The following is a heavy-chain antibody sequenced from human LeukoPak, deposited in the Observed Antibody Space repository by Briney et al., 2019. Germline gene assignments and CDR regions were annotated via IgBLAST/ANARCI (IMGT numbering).Heavy chain of an antibody. J-gene: IGHJ6*02. V-gene: IGHV1-8*02. CDR2: MNPNSGNT. Sequence: GASVKVSCKASGGTFSSYTISWVRQAPGQGLEWMGWMNPNSGNTGYAQKFQGRVTMTRNTSISTAYMELSSLRSEDTAVYYCARGAVATIPYYYYYYGMDVWGQGTTVTVSS. D-gene: IGHD5-12*01. CDR3: ARGAVATIPYYYYYYGMDV. CDR1: GGTFSSYT.